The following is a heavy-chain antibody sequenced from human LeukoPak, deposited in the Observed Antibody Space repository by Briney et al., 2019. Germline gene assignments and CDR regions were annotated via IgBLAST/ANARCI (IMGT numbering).Heavy chain of an antibody. J-gene: IGHJ3*02. V-gene: IGHV1-46*01. CDR2: INPSGGST. CDR1: LYTFTRNY. CDR3: ARGRSTVGRPGAFDI. Sequence: ASLKVSSKAPLYTFTRNYMRCVRQAPGQGLEWMGIINPSGGSTSYAQKFQGRVTMTRDTSTSTVYMELSSLRSEDTAVYYCARGRSTVGRPGAFDIWGQGTMVTVSS. D-gene: IGHD1-14*01.